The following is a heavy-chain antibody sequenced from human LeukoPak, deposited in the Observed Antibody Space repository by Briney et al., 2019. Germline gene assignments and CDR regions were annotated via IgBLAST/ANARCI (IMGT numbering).Heavy chain of an antibody. D-gene: IGHD1-7*01. V-gene: IGHV4-59*01. CDR1: GGSISSYY. CDR2: IYYSGST. J-gene: IGHJ3*02. CDR3: ARDETTYPRNGAFDI. Sequence: PSETLSLTCTVSGGSISSYYWSWIRQPPGKGLEWIGYIYYSGSTNYNPSLKSRVTISVDTSKNQFSLKLSSVTAADTAVYYCARDETTYPRNGAFDIWGQGTMVTVSS.